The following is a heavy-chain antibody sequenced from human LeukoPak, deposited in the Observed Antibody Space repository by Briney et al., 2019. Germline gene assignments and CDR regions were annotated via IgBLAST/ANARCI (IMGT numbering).Heavy chain of an antibody. CDR3: ARAYYYDSSGYSTNWFDP. J-gene: IGHJ5*02. V-gene: IGHV4-38-2*01. CDR2: IYHSGST. CDR1: GFSISSGYY. Sequence: SETLSLTCAVSGFSISSGYYWGCIRQPPGKGLEWIGSIYHSGSTYYKPSLKSRVTISVDTSKNQFSLKLRSVTAADTAVYYCARAYYYDSSGYSTNWFDPWGQGTLVTVSS. D-gene: IGHD3-22*01.